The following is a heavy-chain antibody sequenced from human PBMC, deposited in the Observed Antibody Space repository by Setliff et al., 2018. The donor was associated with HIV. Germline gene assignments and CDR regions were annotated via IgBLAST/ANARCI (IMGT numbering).Heavy chain of an antibody. CDR3: ARSKISGSNHETYGFDV. Sequence: SETLSLTCTVSGGSISSYCWNWIRQPPGKGLEWIGYIFASGSSLYNPSLQSRVTMSVDTSKNQFSLRLTSVTAADTAVYFCARSKISGSNHETYGFDVWGQGTTVTVSS. J-gene: IGHJ6*02. CDR2: IFASGSS. V-gene: IGHV4-4*09. D-gene: IGHD1-26*01. CDR1: GGSISSYC.